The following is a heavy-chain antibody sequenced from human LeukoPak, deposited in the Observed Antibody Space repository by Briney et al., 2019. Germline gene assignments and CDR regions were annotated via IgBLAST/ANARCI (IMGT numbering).Heavy chain of an antibody. CDR1: AGSITSHDYY. CDR2: IYYSGST. J-gene: IGHJ4*02. CDR3: ARGAAGYSYG. Sequence: SETLSLTCTVSAGSITSHDYYWSWIRQPPGKGLEWIGHIYYSGSTNYNPFLKSRVTISIDTSKNQFSLRLSSVTAADTAVYYCARGAAGYSYGWGQGTLVTVSS. V-gene: IGHV4-61*08. D-gene: IGHD5-18*01.